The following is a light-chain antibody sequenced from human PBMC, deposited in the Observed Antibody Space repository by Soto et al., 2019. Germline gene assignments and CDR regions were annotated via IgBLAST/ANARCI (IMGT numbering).Light chain of an antibody. CDR3: QQANSFPLT. Sequence: DIQMTQSPSSVSASVGDRVTISCRASQGISSLLAWYQQKPGKAPNLLIHTASSLPSGVPSRFSGSGSGTDFTLTISSLQPEDFATYYCQQANSFPLTVGGGTKVEIK. CDR1: QGISSL. CDR2: TAS. V-gene: IGKV1-12*01. J-gene: IGKJ4*01.